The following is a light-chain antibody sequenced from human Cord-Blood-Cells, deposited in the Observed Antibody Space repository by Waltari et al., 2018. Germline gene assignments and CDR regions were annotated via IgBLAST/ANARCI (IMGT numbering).Light chain of an antibody. CDR1: QSVLYSSNNKNY. V-gene: IGKV4-1*01. Sequence: DIVMTQSPDSLAVPLGERATINCKSSQSVLYSSNNKNYLAWYQQKPGQPPKLLIYWASTRESGVPDRFSGSGSGTDFTLTISSLQAKDVAVYYCQQYYSTPTWTFGQGTKVEIK. J-gene: IGKJ1*01. CDR2: WAS. CDR3: QQYYSTPTWT.